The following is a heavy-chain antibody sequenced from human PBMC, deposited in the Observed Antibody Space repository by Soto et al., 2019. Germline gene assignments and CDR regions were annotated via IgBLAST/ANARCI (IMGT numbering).Heavy chain of an antibody. V-gene: IGHV1-58*02. CDR2: IVVGSGNT. Sequence: QMQLVQSGPEVKKPGTSVKVSCKASGFTFTSSGMQWVRQARGQRLEWIGWIVVGSGNTNYAQKFQERVTITRDMSRSTAYMVLSSLRSDDTAVYYCAASETTQSYSYYGMDVWGQGTTVTAAS. D-gene: IGHD1-1*01. CDR1: GFTFTSSG. CDR3: AASETTQSYSYYGMDV. J-gene: IGHJ6*02.